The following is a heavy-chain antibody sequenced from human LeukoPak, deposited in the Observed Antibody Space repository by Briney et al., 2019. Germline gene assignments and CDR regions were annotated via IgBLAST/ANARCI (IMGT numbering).Heavy chain of an antibody. CDR1: GFTFSSYW. D-gene: IGHD5-18*01. Sequence: GGSLRLSCAAPGFTFSSYWMHWVRQAPGKGLVWVSRINSDGSSTSYADSVKGRFTISRDNAKNTLYLQMNSLRAEDTAVYYCARDDAGYSYDPRGWFDPWGQGTLVTVSS. CDR3: ARDDAGYSYDPRGWFDP. V-gene: IGHV3-74*01. CDR2: INSDGSST. J-gene: IGHJ5*02.